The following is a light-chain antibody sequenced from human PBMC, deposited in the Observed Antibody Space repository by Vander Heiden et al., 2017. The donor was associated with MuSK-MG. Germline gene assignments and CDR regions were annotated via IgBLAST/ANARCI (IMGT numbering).Light chain of an antibody. CDR2: GAS. Sequence: EIVLTQSPRTLSLSPGERATLSCRASQSVSSSYLAWDQQKPGQAPRLCIYGASSRATGITDRFSRSGSGTDFTLTSSRMEPEDFAVNYGQQYATFGQGTKVEIK. V-gene: IGKV3-20*01. J-gene: IGKJ1*01. CDR3: QQYAT. CDR1: QSVSSSY.